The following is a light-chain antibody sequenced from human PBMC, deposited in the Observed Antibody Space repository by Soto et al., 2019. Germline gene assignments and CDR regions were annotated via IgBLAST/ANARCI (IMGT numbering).Light chain of an antibody. CDR3: EQYGHSPYT. J-gene: IGKJ2*01. CDR2: GAS. Sequence: EIVLTQSPGTLSLSPGERATLSCRASQSVSSSYLAWYQQKPGQAPRLLIYGASSRATGMPDRFRGSGSGTDFTLTISRLGPEHLAVYYCEQYGHSPYTCGQGTKLEIK. CDR1: QSVSSSY. V-gene: IGKV3-20*01.